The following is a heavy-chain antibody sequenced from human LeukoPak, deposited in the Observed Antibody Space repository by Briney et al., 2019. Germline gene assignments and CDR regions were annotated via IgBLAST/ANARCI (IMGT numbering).Heavy chain of an antibody. CDR2: ISSSGSTI. J-gene: IGHJ6*02. Sequence: PGGSLRLSCAASGFTFSDYYMSCSRQAPGKRLEWGSYISSSGSTIYYADSVKGRFTISRDNAKNSLYLQMNSLRAEDTAVYYCARDDTMVRGVIITAYYYYGMDVWGQGTTVTVSS. V-gene: IGHV3-11*01. D-gene: IGHD3-10*01. CDR1: GFTFSDYY. CDR3: ARDDTMVRGVIITAYYYYGMDV.